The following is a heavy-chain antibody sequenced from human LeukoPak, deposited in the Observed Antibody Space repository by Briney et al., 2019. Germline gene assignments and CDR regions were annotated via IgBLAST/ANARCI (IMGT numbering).Heavy chain of an antibody. CDR3: ARGSFLNYGLGY. CDR1: GGTFSSYA. Sequence: ASVKVSCKASGGTFSSYAISWVRQAPGQGLEWMGRIIPILGIANYAQKFQGRVTITADKSTSTAYMELSSLRSEDTAVYYCARGSFLNYGLGYWGQGTLVTVSS. D-gene: IGHD4-17*01. V-gene: IGHV1-69*04. J-gene: IGHJ4*02. CDR2: IIPILGIA.